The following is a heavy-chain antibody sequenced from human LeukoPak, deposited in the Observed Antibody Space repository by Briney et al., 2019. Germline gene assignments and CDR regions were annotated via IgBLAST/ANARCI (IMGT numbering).Heavy chain of an antibody. Sequence: SETLSLTCTVSGGSISSGSYYWSWIRQPAGKGLERIGRIYTSGSTNYNPSPKSRVTISVDTSKNQFSLKLSSVTAADTAVYYCARAPYYDILTGYFYYFDYWGQGTLVTVSS. D-gene: IGHD3-9*01. V-gene: IGHV4-61*02. J-gene: IGHJ4*02. CDR2: IYTSGST. CDR1: GGSISSGSYY. CDR3: ARAPYYDILTGYFYYFDY.